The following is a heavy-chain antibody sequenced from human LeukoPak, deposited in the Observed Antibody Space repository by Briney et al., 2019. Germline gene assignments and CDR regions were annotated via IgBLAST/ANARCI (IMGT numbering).Heavy chain of an antibody. CDR2: ISSSGSTI. J-gene: IGHJ6*04. CDR1: GFTFSSYA. D-gene: IGHD3-10*02. V-gene: IGHV3-48*03. CDR3: AELGITMIGGV. Sequence: GGSLRLSCAASGFTFSSYAMAWVRQAPGKGLEWVSYISSSGSTIYYADSVKGRFTISRDNAKNSLYLQMNSLRAEDTAVYYCAELGITMIGGVWGKGTTVTISS.